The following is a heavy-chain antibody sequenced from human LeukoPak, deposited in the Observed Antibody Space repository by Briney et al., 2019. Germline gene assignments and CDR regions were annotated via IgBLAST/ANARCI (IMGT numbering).Heavy chain of an antibody. Sequence: SETLSLTCAVYGGSFSGYYWSWIRQPPGKGLEWIGEINHSGSTNYNPSLKSRVTISVDTSKNQFSLKLSSVTAADTAVYYCARGCGWEYSGVHWFDPWGQGTLVTVSS. D-gene: IGHD1-26*01. V-gene: IGHV4-34*01. J-gene: IGHJ5*02. CDR3: ARGCGWEYSGVHWFDP. CDR1: GGSFSGYY. CDR2: INHSGST.